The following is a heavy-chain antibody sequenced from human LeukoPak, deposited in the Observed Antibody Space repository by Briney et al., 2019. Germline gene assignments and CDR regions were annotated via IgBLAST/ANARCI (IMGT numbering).Heavy chain of an antibody. CDR1: GFTFSSYA. CDR3: ARASGTYSSGWLNWFDP. J-gene: IGHJ5*02. Sequence: GGSLRLSCAASGFTFSSYAMSWVRQAPGKGLEWVSAISGSGDSTYYADSVKGRFSISRDNSKNTLYLQMNSLRAEDTAVYYCARASGTYSSGWLNWFDPWGQGTLVTVSS. D-gene: IGHD6-19*01. V-gene: IGHV3-23*01. CDR2: ISGSGDST.